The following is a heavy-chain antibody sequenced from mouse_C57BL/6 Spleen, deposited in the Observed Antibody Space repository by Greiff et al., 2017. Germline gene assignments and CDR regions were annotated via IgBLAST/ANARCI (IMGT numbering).Heavy chain of an antibody. CDR1: GYTFTDYY. CDR2: IYPGSGNT. Sequence: VKLVESGAELVRPGASVKLSCKASGYTFTDYYINWVKQRPGQGLEWIARIYPGSGNTYYNEKFKGKATLTAEKSSSTAYMQLSSLTSEDSAVYFCARNWDDLYGMDYWGQGTSVTVSS. V-gene: IGHV1-76*01. D-gene: IGHD4-1*01. CDR3: ARNWDDLYGMDY. J-gene: IGHJ4*01.